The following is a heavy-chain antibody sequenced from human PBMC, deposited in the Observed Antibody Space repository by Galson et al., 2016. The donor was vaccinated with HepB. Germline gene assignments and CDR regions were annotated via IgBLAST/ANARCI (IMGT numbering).Heavy chain of an antibody. D-gene: IGHD2/OR15-2a*01. Sequence: SLRLSCAASGLPFSDSYMSWIRQAPGKGLEWISYISNTGNTIYYADSVKGRFTIPRDNAKNSVYLQMNTLRGEDTAVYYCATQLHLIIVPGTFDSWGQGTLVTVSS. J-gene: IGHJ4*02. CDR3: ATQLHLIIVPGTFDS. CDR1: GLPFSDSY. CDR2: ISNTGNTI. V-gene: IGHV3-11*01.